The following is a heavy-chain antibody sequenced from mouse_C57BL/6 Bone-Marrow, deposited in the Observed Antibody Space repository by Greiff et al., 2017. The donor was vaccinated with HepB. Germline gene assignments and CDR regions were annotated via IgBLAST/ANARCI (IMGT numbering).Heavy chain of an antibody. CDR2: IDPSDSYT. CDR3: ARGTGWFAY. V-gene: IGHV1-59*01. J-gene: IGHJ3*01. Sequence: QVQLQQPGAELVRPGTSVKLSCKASGYTFTSYWMHWVKQRPGQGLEWIGVIDPSDSYTNYNQKFKGKATLTVDTYSSTAYMQLSSLTSEDSAVYYCARGTGWFAYWGQGTLVTVSA. D-gene: IGHD4-1*01. CDR1: GYTFTSYW.